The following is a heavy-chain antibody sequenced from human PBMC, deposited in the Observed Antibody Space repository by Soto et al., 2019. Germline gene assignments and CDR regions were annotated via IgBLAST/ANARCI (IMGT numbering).Heavy chain of an antibody. CDR1: GFTFSSYA. CDR3: ARRSSGWYFDY. D-gene: IGHD6-19*01. V-gene: IGHV3-23*01. CDR2: ISGIGGST. Sequence: EVELLESGGGLVQPGGSLRLSCAASGFTFSSYAMSWVRQAPGKGLEWVSVISGIGGSTYYADSVKGRFIISRDNSKNTLYLQMNSLRAEDTAVYYCARRSSGWYFDYWGQGTLVTVSS. J-gene: IGHJ4*02.